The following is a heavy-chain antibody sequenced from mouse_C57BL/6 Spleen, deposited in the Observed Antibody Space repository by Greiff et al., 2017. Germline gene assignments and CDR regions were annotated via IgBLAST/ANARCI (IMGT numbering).Heavy chain of an antibody. CDR1: GFTFSDFY. V-gene: IGHV7-1*01. D-gene: IGHD4-1*01. Sequence: EVKLMESGGGLVQSGRSLRLSCATSGFTFSDFYMEWVRQAPGKGLEWIAASRNKANDYTTEYSASVKGRFIVSRDTSQSILYLQMNALRAEDTAIYYCARDACWDGTYWGQGTLVTVS. CDR3: ARDACWDGTY. CDR2: SRNKANDYTT. J-gene: IGHJ3*01.